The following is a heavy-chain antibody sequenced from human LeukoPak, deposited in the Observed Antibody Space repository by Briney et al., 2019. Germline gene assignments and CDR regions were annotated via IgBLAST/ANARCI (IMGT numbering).Heavy chain of an antibody. CDR3: ARVSEMSSSSWSFDP. D-gene: IGHD6-13*01. CDR2: INPSGGST. Sequence: ASVKVSCKASGYTFTSYYMHWVRQAPGQGLEWMGIINPSGGSTSYAQKFQGRVTMTRDMSTSTVYMELSSLRSEDTAVYYCARVSEMSSSSWSFDPWGQGTLVTVSS. CDR1: GYTFTSYY. J-gene: IGHJ5*02. V-gene: IGHV1-46*01.